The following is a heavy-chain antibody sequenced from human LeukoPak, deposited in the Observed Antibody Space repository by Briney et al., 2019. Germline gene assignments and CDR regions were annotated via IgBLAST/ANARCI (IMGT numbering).Heavy chain of an antibody. CDR1: GFTSSSYS. V-gene: IGHV3-48*04. CDR2: ISSSSSTI. CDR3: AELGITMIGGV. J-gene: IGHJ6*04. D-gene: IGHD3-10*02. Sequence: GGSLRLSCAASGFTSSSYSMNWVRQAPGKGLEWVSYISSSSSTIYYADSVKGRFTISRDNAKNSLYLQMNSLRAEDTAVYYCAELGITMIGGVWGKGTTVTISS.